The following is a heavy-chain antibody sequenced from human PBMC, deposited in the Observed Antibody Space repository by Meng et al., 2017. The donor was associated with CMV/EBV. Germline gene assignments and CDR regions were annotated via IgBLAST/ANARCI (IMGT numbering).Heavy chain of an antibody. CDR2: IYSGGST. J-gene: IGHJ3*02. CDR1: GLTVSSNY. Sequence: GGSLRLSCAASGLTVSSNYMSWVRQAPGKGLEWVSVIYSGGSTYYADSVKGRFTISRDNSKNTLYLQMNSLRAEDTAVYYCARERMAAAGTDAFDIWGQGTMVTVSS. V-gene: IGHV3-66*02. CDR3: ARERMAAAGTDAFDI. D-gene: IGHD6-13*01.